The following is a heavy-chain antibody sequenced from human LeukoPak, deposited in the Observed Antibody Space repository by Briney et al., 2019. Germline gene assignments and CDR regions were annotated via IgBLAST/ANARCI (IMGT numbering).Heavy chain of an antibody. D-gene: IGHD3-22*01. CDR1: GGTFSIYA. Sequence: ASVKVSCKASGGTFSIYAISWVRQAPGQGLEWMGGIIPIFGTANYAQKFQGRVTITTDESTSTAYMELSSLRSEDTAVYYCALSYDSSGYYWEFDYWGQGTLVTVSS. J-gene: IGHJ4*02. CDR2: IIPIFGTA. CDR3: ALSYDSSGYYWEFDY. V-gene: IGHV1-69*05.